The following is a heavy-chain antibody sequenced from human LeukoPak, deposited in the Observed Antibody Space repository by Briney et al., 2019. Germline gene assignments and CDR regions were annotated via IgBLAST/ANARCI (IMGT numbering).Heavy chain of an antibody. Sequence: PGGSLRLSCAATGFTFSSSYMSWVRQAPGKGLEGVSVIYSGGRTYYTDSVKGRFSISRDNSKNMVYLQMNSLRAEDTAVYYCARYSDRGEWYPSYWGQGTLVTVSS. CDR1: GFTFSSSY. V-gene: IGHV3-66*01. CDR2: IYSGGRT. D-gene: IGHD3-3*01. CDR3: ARYSDRGEWYPSY. J-gene: IGHJ4*02.